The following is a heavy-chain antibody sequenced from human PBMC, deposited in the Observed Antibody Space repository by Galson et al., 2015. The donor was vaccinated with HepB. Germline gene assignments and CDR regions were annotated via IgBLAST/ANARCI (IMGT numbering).Heavy chain of an antibody. CDR2: ISGSGGST. J-gene: IGHJ6*03. CDR1: GFTFSSYA. CDR3: AKDGSGSYYYYYMDV. V-gene: IGHV3-23*01. D-gene: IGHD3-10*01. Sequence: SLRLSCAASGFTFSSYAMSWVRQAPGKGLEWVSAISGSGGSTYYADSVKGRFTISRDNSKNTLYLQMNSLRAEDTAVYYCAKDGSGSYYYYYMDVWGKGTTVTVSS.